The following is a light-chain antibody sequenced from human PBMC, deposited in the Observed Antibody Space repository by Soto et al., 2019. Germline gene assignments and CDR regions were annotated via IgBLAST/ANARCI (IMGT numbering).Light chain of an antibody. CDR3: QQYNSYPWT. CDR2: MAS. Sequence: DIQMTQSPSTLSASVGDRVTITCRASQSINSWLAWYQQKPGKAPKLLIYMASSLESGVPSRFSGSGSGTEFTLTISSLQPDDFATYYCQQYNSYPWTSGQGTKVEIK. J-gene: IGKJ1*01. CDR1: QSINSW. V-gene: IGKV1-5*03.